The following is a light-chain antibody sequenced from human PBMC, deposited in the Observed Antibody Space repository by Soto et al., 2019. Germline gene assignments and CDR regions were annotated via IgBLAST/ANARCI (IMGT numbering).Light chain of an antibody. CDR1: QSLLHSNGYNY. J-gene: IGKJ1*01. V-gene: IGKV2-28*01. Sequence: DIVMTQSPVSLPVTPGEPASISCRSSQSLLHSNGYNYLDWYLQKPGQSPQXLIYVGSDRASGVPDRFSGSGSGTEFTMKISRVEAEDVGVYYCMQSLQSPWTFGQGTKVDIK. CDR2: VGS. CDR3: MQSLQSPWT.